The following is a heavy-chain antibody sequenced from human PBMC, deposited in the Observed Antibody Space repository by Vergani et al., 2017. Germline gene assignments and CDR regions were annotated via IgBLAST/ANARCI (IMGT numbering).Heavy chain of an antibody. CDR1: GFTFSSYA. J-gene: IGHJ4*01. Sequence: EVQLLESGGGLVQPGGSLRLSCAASGFTFSSYAMSWVRQAPGKGLEWVSAISGSGGSTYYADSVKGLFTISRDNSKNTLYLQMNSLRAEDTAVYYCAKVPPDSSVYYFNVEDYWGQGTLVTVSS. D-gene: IGHD3-22*01. CDR3: AKVPPDSSVYYFNVEDY. CDR2: ISGSGGST. V-gene: IGHV3-23*01.